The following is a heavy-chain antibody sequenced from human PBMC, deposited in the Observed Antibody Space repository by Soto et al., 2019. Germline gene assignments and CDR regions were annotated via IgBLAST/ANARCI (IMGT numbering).Heavy chain of an antibody. CDR1: GFTFSSYA. CDR2: ISGTGGDT. Sequence: GGSLRLSCAASGFTFSSYAMSWVRQAPGKGLEWVSGISGTGGDTYYADSVKGRFTISRDNSKNTLYLQMNSLRAEDTAVYYCANARYYAGSWYGFDYWGLGTLVTVSS. CDR3: ANARYYAGSWYGFDY. D-gene: IGHD6-13*01. J-gene: IGHJ4*02. V-gene: IGHV3-23*01.